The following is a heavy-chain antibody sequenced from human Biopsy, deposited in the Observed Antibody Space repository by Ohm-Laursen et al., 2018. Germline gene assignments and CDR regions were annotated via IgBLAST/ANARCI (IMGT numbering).Heavy chain of an antibody. V-gene: IGHV3-23*01. D-gene: IGHD4-17*01. CDR1: GFTFSSYA. CDR3: ALAAAQTVTHFDY. Sequence: SLRLSCAASGFTFSSYAMTWFRQAPGKGLEWVSTISGNSDIIYDTDPVKGRFTISRDNSKNTLYLQMNSLRAGDTAVYYCALAAAQTVTHFDYWGQGTLVTVSS. J-gene: IGHJ4*02. CDR2: ISGNSDII.